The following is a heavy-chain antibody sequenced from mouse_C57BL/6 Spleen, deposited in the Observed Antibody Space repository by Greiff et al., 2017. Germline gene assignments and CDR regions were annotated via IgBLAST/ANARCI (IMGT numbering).Heavy chain of an antibody. CDR2: ISSGSSTI. D-gene: IGHD4-1*01. J-gene: IGHJ4*01. CDR3: ATAGTHYAMDY. CDR1: GFTFSDYG. V-gene: IGHV5-17*01. Sequence: EVMLVESGGGLVKPGGSLKLSCAASGFTFSDYGMHWVRQAPEKGLAWVAYISSGSSTISYADTVKGRFTISRDNAKNTLFLQMTSLRSEDTAMYYCATAGTHYAMDYWGQGTSVTVSS.